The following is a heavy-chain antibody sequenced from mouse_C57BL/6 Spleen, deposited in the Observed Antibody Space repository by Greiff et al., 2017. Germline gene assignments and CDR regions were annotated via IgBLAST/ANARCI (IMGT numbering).Heavy chain of an antibody. J-gene: IGHJ2*01. CDR2: IDPEDGET. V-gene: IGHV14-2*01. CDR3: ARGVITTVVAGYFDY. D-gene: IGHD1-1*01. CDR1: GFTIKDYY. Sequence: VQLKESGAELVKPGASVKLSCTASGFTIKDYYMHWVKQRPEQGLEWIGRIDPEDGETKYAPKFQGKATITADTSSNTAYLQLSSLTSEDTAVYYGARGVITTVVAGYFDYWGQGTTLTVSS.